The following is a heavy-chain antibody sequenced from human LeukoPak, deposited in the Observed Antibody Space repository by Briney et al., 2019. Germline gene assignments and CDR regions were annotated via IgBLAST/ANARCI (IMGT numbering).Heavy chain of an antibody. J-gene: IGHJ2*01. Sequence: SETLSLTCTVSGGSVSSGNYYWSWIRQPPGKGLEWIGYIYYSGSTNYNPSLKSRVTISVDTSKNQFSLKLSSVTAADTAVYYCARTYGSSGLGYFDLWGRGTLVTVSS. V-gene: IGHV4-61*01. D-gene: IGHD6-13*01. CDR1: GGSVSSGNYY. CDR2: IYYSGST. CDR3: ARTYGSSGLGYFDL.